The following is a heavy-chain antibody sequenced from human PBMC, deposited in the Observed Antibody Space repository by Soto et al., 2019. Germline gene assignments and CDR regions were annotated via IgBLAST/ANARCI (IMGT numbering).Heavy chain of an antibody. CDR1: GYTFTVYA. Sequence: QVQRVQSGAEEKKPGASVKVSCKASGYTFTVYAMHWVRQAPGQRLEWMGWINAGNGHTKYSQKSQGRVTITRDTSASTAYMELSSLRSEDTALYYCARAVAVPADFDYWGQGTLVTVSS. V-gene: IGHV1-3*05. J-gene: IGHJ4*02. CDR3: ARAVAVPADFDY. D-gene: IGHD6-19*01. CDR2: INAGNGHT.